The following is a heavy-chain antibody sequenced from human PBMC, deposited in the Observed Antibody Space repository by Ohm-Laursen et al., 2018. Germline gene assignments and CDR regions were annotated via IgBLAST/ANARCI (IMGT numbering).Heavy chain of an antibody. J-gene: IGHJ3*02. CDR3: ARPGAYCGGDCLNDAFDI. D-gene: IGHD2-21*02. Sequence: SDTLSLTCTVSGGSISSSSYYWGWIRQPPGKGLEWIGSIYYSGSTYYNPSLKSRVTISVDTSKNQFSLKLSSVTAADTAVYYCARPGAYCGGDCLNDAFDIWGQGTMVTVSS. CDR2: IYYSGST. V-gene: IGHV4-39*01. CDR1: GGSISSSSYY.